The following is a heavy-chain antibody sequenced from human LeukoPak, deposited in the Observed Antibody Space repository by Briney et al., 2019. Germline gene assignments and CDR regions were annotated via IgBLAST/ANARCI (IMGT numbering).Heavy chain of an antibody. V-gene: IGHV4-31*03. J-gene: IGHJ5*02. D-gene: IGHD5-12*01. CDR1: GGSISSGGYY. Sequence: PSQTLSLTCTVSGGSISSGGYYWSWIRQHPGKGLEWIGYIYYSGSTYYNPSLKSRVTISVDTSKNQFSLKLSSVTAADTAVYCCARDRLPSYSGYDSNWFDPWGQGTLVTVSS. CDR2: IYYSGST. CDR3: ARDRLPSYSGYDSNWFDP.